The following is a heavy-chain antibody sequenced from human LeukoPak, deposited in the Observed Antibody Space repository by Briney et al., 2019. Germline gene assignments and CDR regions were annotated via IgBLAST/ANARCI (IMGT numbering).Heavy chain of an antibody. V-gene: IGHV3-9*01. J-gene: IGHJ6*03. CDR2: ISWNSGNI. D-gene: IGHD2/OR15-2a*01. CDR1: GFTFDDYA. CDR3: AKDAYGGATFFYYMDV. Sequence: LPGRSLRLSCAGSGFTFDDYAMHWVRHTPGKGLEWVSGISWNSGNIAYADFVGGRFTISRDNAKNSLSLQMNSLSDEDTAVYYCAKDAYGGATFFYYMDVWGKGTTVTVS.